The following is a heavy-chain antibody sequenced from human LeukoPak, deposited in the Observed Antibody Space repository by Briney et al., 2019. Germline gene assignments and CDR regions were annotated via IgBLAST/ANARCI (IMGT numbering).Heavy chain of an antibody. J-gene: IGHJ4*02. D-gene: IGHD3-16*01. CDR2: ISGSGGST. CDR1: GFTFSSYT. Sequence: GGSLRLSCAASGFTFSSYTMNWVRQAPGKGLEWVSAISGSGGSTYYADSVKGRFTISRDNSKNTLYLQMNSLRAEDTAVYYCAKGYDYVWGSSAHFDYWGQGTLVTVSS. V-gene: IGHV3-23*01. CDR3: AKGYDYVWGSSAHFDY.